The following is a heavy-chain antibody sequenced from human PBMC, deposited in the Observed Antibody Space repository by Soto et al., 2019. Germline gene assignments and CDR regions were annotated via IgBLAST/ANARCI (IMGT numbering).Heavy chain of an antibody. CDR3: ARGLGPIDFDWLGPFDY. V-gene: IGHV1-46*01. D-gene: IGHD3-9*01. CDR1: GYTFTSYY. CDR2: INPSGGST. Sequence: ASVKVSCKASGYTFTSYYMHWVRQAPGQGLEWMGIINPSGGSTSYAQKFQGRVTMTRDTSTSTVYMELSSLRSEDTAVYYCARGLGPIDFDWLGPFDYWGQGTLVTVSS. J-gene: IGHJ4*02.